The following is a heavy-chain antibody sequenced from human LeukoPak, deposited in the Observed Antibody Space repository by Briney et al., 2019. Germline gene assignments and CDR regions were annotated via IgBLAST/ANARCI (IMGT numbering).Heavy chain of an antibody. D-gene: IGHD3-9*01. CDR3: ARVMGYDIRGSLYYYYVMDF. V-gene: IGHV3-33*01. CDR2: IWYDVRNK. Sequence: PGGSLRLSCAASGFTFSSYGMHSVRQAPRKWLEWVAVIWYDVRNKYYADSVKGRFTISRDNSKNTLYLQMNSLRAEDTAVYYCARVMGYDIRGSLYYYYVMDFWGQGTTVTVSS. CDR1: GFTFSSYG. J-gene: IGHJ6*02.